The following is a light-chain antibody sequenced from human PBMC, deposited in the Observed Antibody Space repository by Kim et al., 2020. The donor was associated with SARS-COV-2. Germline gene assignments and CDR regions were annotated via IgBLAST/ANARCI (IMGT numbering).Light chain of an antibody. CDR2: EDD. Sequence: NFMLTQPHSVSESPGKTVTISCTRSSGSIDDNYVQWYQQRPGGVPTTVIYEDDQRPSGVSDRFSGSIDNSSNSASLTISGLGTEDEADYYCQSYNRDNVLFGGGNQLTV. V-gene: IGLV6-57*04. J-gene: IGLJ2*01. CDR3: QSYNRDNVL. CDR1: SGSIDDNY.